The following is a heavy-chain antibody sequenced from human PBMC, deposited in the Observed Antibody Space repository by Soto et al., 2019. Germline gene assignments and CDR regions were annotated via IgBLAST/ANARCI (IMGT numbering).Heavy chain of an antibody. CDR1: GFTFSSYW. V-gene: IGHV3-7*03. CDR2: INPDGNVG. CDR3: AGWGGHNYNY. J-gene: IGHJ4*02. Sequence: EVQLLGSGGGLVQPGGSLRLSCVGSGFTFSSYWMNWVRQAPGKGLEWVANINPDGNVGTYVDSVRGRFTTSRDNAKNSLYLQMNIMRADDTAVYFCAGWGGHNYNYWGQGIMVPVA. D-gene: IGHD4-4*01.